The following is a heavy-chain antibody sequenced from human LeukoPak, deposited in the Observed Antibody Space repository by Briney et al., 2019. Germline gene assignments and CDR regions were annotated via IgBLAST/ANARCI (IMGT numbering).Heavy chain of an antibody. J-gene: IGHJ4*02. CDR3: ARAHYDYVWGSYRLVFDY. V-gene: IGHV4-34*01. CDR2: INHSGST. D-gene: IGHD3-16*02. CDR1: GGSFSGYY. Sequence: SETLSLTCAVYGGSFSGYYWSWIRQPPGKGLEWIGEINHSGSTNYNPSLKSRVTISVDTSKNQFSLKLSSVTAADTAVYYCARAHYDYVWGSYRLVFDYWGQGTLATVSS.